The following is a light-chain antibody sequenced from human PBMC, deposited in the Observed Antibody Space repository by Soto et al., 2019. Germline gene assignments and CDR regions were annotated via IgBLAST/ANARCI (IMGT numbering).Light chain of an antibody. J-gene: IGKJ4*01. CDR2: DAS. Sequence: EIVLTQSPATLSLSPGERATLSCRASQSVSSYLAWYQQKPGQAPRLLIYDASNRATGIPARFSGSGSGTDFTLTISSLEPEDFPVYYCQQRSNWPGLTFGGGTKVDIK. CDR3: QQRSNWPGLT. CDR1: QSVSSY. V-gene: IGKV3-11*01.